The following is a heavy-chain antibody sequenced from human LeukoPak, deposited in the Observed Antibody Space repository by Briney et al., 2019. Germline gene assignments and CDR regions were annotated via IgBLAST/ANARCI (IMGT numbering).Heavy chain of an antibody. J-gene: IGHJ5*02. Sequence: SETLSLTCTVSGGSISSGSYYWSWIRQPAGKGLEWIGRIYTSGSTNYNPSLKSRVTISVDTSKNQFSLKLSSVTAADTAVYYCARYYYGSGSYYKGGTHNWFDPWGQGTLVTVSS. CDR3: ARYYYGSGSYYKGGTHNWFDP. CDR2: IYTSGST. D-gene: IGHD3-10*01. V-gene: IGHV4-61*02. CDR1: GGSISSGSYY.